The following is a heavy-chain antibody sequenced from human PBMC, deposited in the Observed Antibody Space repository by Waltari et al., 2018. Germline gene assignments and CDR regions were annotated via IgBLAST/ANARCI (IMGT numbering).Heavy chain of an antibody. CDR3: ARDSAPYSNYADAIDI. V-gene: IGHV3-7*01. CDR2: IRKEGGEE. J-gene: IGHJ3*02. D-gene: IGHD4-4*01. CDR1: GFTFMNFW. Sequence: EVQLVESGGGLVQPGGSLRVSCVAYGFTFMNFWISWVRQAPGNGVGWVASIRKEGGEEYYVESVKGRFTVSGNNATNALHLHMDSLRVEDTAIYYCARDSAPYSNYADAIDIWGQGTMVIVSS.